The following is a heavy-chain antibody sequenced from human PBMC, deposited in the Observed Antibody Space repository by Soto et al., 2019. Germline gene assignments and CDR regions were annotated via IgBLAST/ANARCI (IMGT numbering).Heavy chain of an antibody. J-gene: IGHJ3*02. CDR1: GYSFTSYW. Sequence: GESLKISCKGSGYSFTSYWISWVRQMPGKGLEWMGRIDPSDSYTNYSPSFQGHVTISADKSISTAYLQWSSLKASDTAMYYCARHEGELLPNDAFDIWGQRTMVTVSS. D-gene: IGHD1-26*01. CDR3: ARHEGELLPNDAFDI. V-gene: IGHV5-10-1*01. CDR2: IDPSDSYT.